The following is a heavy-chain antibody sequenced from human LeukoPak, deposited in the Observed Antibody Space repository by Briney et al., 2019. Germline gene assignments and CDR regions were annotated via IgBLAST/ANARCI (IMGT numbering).Heavy chain of an antibody. CDR3: ARDSYYDSSGYYYANY. CDR2: ISAYNGNT. V-gene: IGHV1-18*01. D-gene: IGHD3-22*01. CDR1: GYTFTSYG. Sequence: ASVKVSCKASGYTFTSYGISWVRRAPGQGLEWMGWISAYNGNTNYAQKLQGRVTMTTDTSTSTAYMELRSLRSDDTAVYYCARDSYYDSSGYYYANYWGQGTLVTVSS. J-gene: IGHJ4*02.